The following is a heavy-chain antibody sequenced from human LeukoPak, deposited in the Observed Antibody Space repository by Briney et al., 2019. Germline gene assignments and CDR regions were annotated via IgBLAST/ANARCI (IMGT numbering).Heavy chain of an antibody. CDR2: IYTSGST. J-gene: IGHJ3*02. CDR3: ARDWVAGVPFDAFDI. D-gene: IGHD3-10*01. V-gene: IGHV4-4*07. CDR1: GGSISSYY. Sequence: SETLSLTCTVSGGSISSYYWSWIRQPAGKGLEWIGRIYTSGSTNYNPSLKSRVTMSVDTSKNQFSLKLSSVTAADTAMYYCARDWVAGVPFDAFDIWGQGTMVSVSS.